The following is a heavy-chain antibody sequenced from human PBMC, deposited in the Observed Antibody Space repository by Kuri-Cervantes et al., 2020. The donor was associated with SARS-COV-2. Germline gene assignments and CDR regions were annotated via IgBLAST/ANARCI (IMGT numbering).Heavy chain of an antibody. CDR1: GFTFSSYS. Sequence: GESLKISCAASGFTFSSYSMNWVRQAPGKGLEWVSYISSSSSTIYYADSVKGRFTISRDNAKNSLYLRMNSLRDEDTAVYYCARGSEAGYYYFDYWGQGTLVTVSS. CDR3: ARGSEAGYYYFDY. V-gene: IGHV3-48*02. CDR2: ISSSSSTI. J-gene: IGHJ4*02. D-gene: IGHD3-9*01.